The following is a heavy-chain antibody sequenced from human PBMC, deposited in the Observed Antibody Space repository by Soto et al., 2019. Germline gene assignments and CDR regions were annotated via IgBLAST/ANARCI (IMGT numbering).Heavy chain of an antibody. CDR2: INPSGGST. V-gene: IGHV1-46*01. J-gene: IGHJ5*02. CDR3: ARDREIQWVSTLGDPCWFDP. CDR1: GYTFTSYY. Sequence: QVQLVQSGAEVKKPGASVKVSCKASGYTFTSYYMHWVRQAPGQGLEWMGIINPSGGSTSYAQKFQGGVPMTRDTSTNTVLTELSSLRSEDTAVYYCARDREIQWVSTLGDPCWFDPWGQGTLVTVSS. D-gene: IGHD3-16*01.